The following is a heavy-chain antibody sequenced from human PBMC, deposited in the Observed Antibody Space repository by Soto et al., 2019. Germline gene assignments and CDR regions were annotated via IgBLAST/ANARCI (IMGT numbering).Heavy chain of an antibody. D-gene: IGHD3-22*01. CDR2: IDPSDSYT. CDR1: GYSFTSYW. V-gene: IGHV5-10-1*01. J-gene: IGHJ4*02. Sequence: GSLKISCKGSGYSFTSYWISWVRQMPGKGLEWMGRIDPSDSYTNYSPSFQGHVTISADKSISTAYLQWSSLKASDTAMYYCARQGSYYDGSGYPFPIWGQGTLVTVSS. CDR3: ARQGSYYDGSGYPFPI.